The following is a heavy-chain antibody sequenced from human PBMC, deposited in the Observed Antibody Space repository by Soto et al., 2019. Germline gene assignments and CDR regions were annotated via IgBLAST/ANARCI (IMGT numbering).Heavy chain of an antibody. V-gene: IGHV1-8*01. D-gene: IGHD3-22*01. Sequence: ASVKVSCKASGYTFTSYDINWVRQATGQGREWMGWMNPNSGNTGYGQKFQGRVTMTRNTSISTAYMELSSLRSEDTAVYYCARLNYDTSGSYYFQSYYYYGMDVWGQGXTVTVSS. CDR1: GYTFTSYD. CDR3: ARLNYDTSGSYYFQSYYYYGMDV. CDR2: MNPNSGNT. J-gene: IGHJ6*02.